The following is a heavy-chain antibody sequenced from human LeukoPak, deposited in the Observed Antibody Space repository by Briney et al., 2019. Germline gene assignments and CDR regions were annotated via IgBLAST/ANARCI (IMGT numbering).Heavy chain of an antibody. V-gene: IGHV3-48*03. CDR3: ARADIGYDY. Sequence: PGGSLRLSCAASGFTFSSYEMNWVRQAPGKGLEWVSYISSSGSTIYYADSVKGRFTTSRDNAKNSLYLQMNSLRAEDTAVYYCARADIGYDYWGQGTLVTVSS. CDR1: GFTFSSYE. CDR2: ISSSGSTI. D-gene: IGHD2-15*01. J-gene: IGHJ4*02.